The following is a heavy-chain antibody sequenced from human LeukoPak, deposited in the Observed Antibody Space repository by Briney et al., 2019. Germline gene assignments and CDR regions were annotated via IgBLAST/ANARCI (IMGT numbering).Heavy chain of an antibody. V-gene: IGHV3-23*01. CDR2: ISGSGDST. CDR1: GLIPSRDA. Sequence: GGSRTPSRPLFGLIPSRDAMSWVRQAPGRGREWVSAISGSGDSTYYADSVQGRFTITRDNSKNTLYLQMNSLRAEDTAVYYCAKEGEGWEIPEAFDSWGQGTLVTVSS. J-gene: IGHJ4*02. D-gene: IGHD1-26*01. CDR3: AKEGEGWEIPEAFDS.